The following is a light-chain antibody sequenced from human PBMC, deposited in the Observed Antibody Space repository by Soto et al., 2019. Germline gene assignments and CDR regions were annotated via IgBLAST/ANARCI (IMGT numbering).Light chain of an antibody. CDR1: SSNIGAGYE. CDR3: QPYDSSLSGYV. Sequence: QSVLTQPPSVSEAPGQRVTISCTGSSSNIGAGYEAHWYQQVPGTAPKLLIYENNNRPSGVPDRFSGSKSGTSASLAITGLQAEEEAAYYCQPYDSSLSGYVFGTGTKLTVL. CDR2: ENN. J-gene: IGLJ1*01. V-gene: IGLV1-40*01.